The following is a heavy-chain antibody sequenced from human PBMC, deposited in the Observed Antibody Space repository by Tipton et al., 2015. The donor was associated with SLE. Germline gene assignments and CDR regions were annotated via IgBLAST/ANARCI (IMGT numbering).Heavy chain of an antibody. CDR3: ARRHFDTSGYYRGAFDI. Sequence: TLSLTCTVSGGSISTYYWSWIRQSPGKGLEWIGYIHKSGSTHYHPSLRGRVTISVDASKNQFSLELISVTAADTAVYYCARRHFDTSGYYRGAFDIWGHGKMVTVSS. V-gene: IGHV4-59*01. D-gene: IGHD3-22*01. J-gene: IGHJ3*02. CDR2: IHKSGST. CDR1: GGSISTYY.